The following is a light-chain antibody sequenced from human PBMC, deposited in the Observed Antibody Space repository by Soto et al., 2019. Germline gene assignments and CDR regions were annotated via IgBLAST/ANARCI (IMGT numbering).Light chain of an antibody. Sequence: DIQMTQSPSSLSASVGDRVTITCRASQDISVYLDWYQHKPGKVPKLLIYSASTLQSGVPSRFIRSGSGTDFTLTISSLQPEDVATYYCQKFNTGPLTFGQGTRLEI. V-gene: IGKV1-27*01. CDR2: SAS. CDR3: QKFNTGPLT. J-gene: IGKJ5*01. CDR1: QDISVY.